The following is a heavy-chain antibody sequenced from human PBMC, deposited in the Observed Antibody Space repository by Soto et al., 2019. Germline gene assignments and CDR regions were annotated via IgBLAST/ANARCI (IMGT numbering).Heavy chain of an antibody. V-gene: IGHV4-30-2*01. J-gene: IGHJ5*02. CDR3: ARDRRLITMVRGVSLWFDP. D-gene: IGHD3-10*01. CDR1: GGSISSGGYS. Sequence: SETLSLTCAVSGGSISSGGYSWSWIRQPPGKGLEWIGYIYHSGSTYYNPSLKSRVTVSVDRSKNQFSLKLSSVTAADTAVYYCARDRRLITMVRGVSLWFDPWGQGTLVTVSS. CDR2: IYHSGST.